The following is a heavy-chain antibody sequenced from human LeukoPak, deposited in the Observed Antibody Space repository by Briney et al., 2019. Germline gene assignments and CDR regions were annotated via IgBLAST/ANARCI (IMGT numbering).Heavy chain of an antibody. J-gene: IGHJ6*03. CDR2: INPNSGGT. CDR3: ARNSGSHTRHYYYYMDV. V-gene: IGHV1-2*02. CDR1: GYTFTGYY. Sequence: ASVKVSCMASGYTFTGYYMHWVRQAPGQGLEWMGWINPNSGGTNYAQKFQGRVTMTRDTSISTAYMELSRLRSDDTAVYYCARNSGSHTRHYYYYMDVWGKGTTVTVSS. D-gene: IGHD1-26*01.